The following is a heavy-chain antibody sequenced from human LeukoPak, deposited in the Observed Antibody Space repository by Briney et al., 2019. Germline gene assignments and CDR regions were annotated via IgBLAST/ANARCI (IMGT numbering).Heavy chain of an antibody. D-gene: IGHD1-26*01. CDR3: ARVGEGRYYQYYYMDV. CDR1: GFTFSSHN. J-gene: IGHJ6*03. V-gene: IGHV3-64*01. Sequence: GGSLRLSCAASGFTFSSHNMQWVRQAPGKGLEYVSAISKNGGNTYYANSVKGRFSVSRDNSKNTLYLQMGSLRTEDMAVYYCARVGEGRYYQYYYMDVWGKGTTVTVSS. CDR2: ISKNGGNT.